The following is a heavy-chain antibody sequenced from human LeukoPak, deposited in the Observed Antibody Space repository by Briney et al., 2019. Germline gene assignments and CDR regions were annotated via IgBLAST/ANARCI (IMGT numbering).Heavy chain of an antibody. V-gene: IGHV3-20*04. CDR1: GFTFNDYG. J-gene: IGHJ4*02. D-gene: IGHD6-19*01. Sequence: GGSLRLSCAASGFTFNDYGMSWVRQGPGKGLEWVSGINWNGGTTGYADSVRGRFTISRDNAKNSLYLQMNSLRAEDTALYYCARESSSGSWYYFDYWGQGTLVTVSS. CDR3: ARESSSGSWYYFDY. CDR2: INWNGGTT.